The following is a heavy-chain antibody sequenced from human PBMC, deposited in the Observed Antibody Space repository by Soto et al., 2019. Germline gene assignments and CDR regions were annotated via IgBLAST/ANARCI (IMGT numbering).Heavy chain of an antibody. Sequence: QVQLVEPGGGVVQPGRSLRLSCAASGFTFSSYGMHWVRQAPGKGLEWVAVISYDGSNKYYADSVKGRFTISRDNSKNTRYLQMNSLRVEDTAVYYCAKRATGTTAGPGMDVWGQGTTVTVSS. CDR1: GFTFSSYG. D-gene: IGHD4-17*01. J-gene: IGHJ6*02. V-gene: IGHV3-30*18. CDR2: ISYDGSNK. CDR3: AKRATGTTAGPGMDV.